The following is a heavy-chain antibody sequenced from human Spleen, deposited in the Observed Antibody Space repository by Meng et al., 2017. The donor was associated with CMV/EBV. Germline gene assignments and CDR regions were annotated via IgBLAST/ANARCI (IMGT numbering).Heavy chain of an antibody. Sequence: ASVKVSCKTSGYIFTDYYLNWVRQAPGQGLEWMGWINPNSGGTNYAQKFQGRVTMTRDTSISTAYMELSRLRSDDTAVYYCARGTGFGVVIIYYFDYWGQGTLVTVSS. CDR3: ARGTGFGVVIIYYFDY. J-gene: IGHJ4*02. V-gene: IGHV1-2*02. CDR2: INPNSGGT. D-gene: IGHD3-3*01. CDR1: GYIFTDYY.